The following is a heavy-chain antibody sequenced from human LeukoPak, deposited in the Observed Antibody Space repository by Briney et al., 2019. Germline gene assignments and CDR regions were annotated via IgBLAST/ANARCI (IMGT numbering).Heavy chain of an antibody. V-gene: IGHV3-66*01. J-gene: IGHJ4*02. CDR3: AKDQSYDFWSGYYVY. Sequence: GGSLRLSCAASGFTFSSNYMSWVRQAPGKGLEWVSVIYSGGSTYYADSVKGRFTISRDNSKNTLYLQMNSLRAEDTAVYYCAKDQSYDFWSGYYVYWGQGTLVTVSS. CDR1: GFTFSSNY. D-gene: IGHD3-3*01. CDR2: IYSGGST.